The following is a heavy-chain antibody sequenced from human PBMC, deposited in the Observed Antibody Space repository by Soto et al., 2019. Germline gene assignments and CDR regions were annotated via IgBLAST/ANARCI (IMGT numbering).Heavy chain of an antibody. V-gene: IGHV3-23*01. CDR3: ARKPYDRSGYDHLDY. CDR2: ISGDAVTA. CDR1: GFTFSNYD. J-gene: IGHJ4*02. D-gene: IGHD3-22*01. Sequence: QSGGSLRLSCAASGFTFSNYDMTWVRQAPGKGLEWVSAISGDAVTARYADSVKGRFTISRDNSKNTLYLQMNSLSAEDTAVYFCARKPYDRSGYDHLDYWGQGTLVTVSS.